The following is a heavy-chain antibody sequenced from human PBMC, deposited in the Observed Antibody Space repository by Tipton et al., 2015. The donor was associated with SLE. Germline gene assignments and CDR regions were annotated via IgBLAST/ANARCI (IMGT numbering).Heavy chain of an antibody. V-gene: IGHV4-61*09. CDR1: GDSISSGSYY. D-gene: IGHD6-6*01. J-gene: IGHJ4*02. Sequence: LRLSCTVSGDSISSGSYYWSWIRQPAGKGLEWIGYIYTSGSTNYNPSLKSRVTISVDTSKNQFSLKLTSVTAADTAVYYCARGGYSSSGYFDYWGQGTLVTVSS. CDR3: ARGGYSSSGYFDY. CDR2: IYTSGST.